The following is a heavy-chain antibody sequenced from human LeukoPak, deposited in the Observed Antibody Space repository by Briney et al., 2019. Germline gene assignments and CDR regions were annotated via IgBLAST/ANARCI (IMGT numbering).Heavy chain of an antibody. CDR3: AIDRSGTKYNWNDGTNYFDY. J-gene: IGHJ4*02. D-gene: IGHD1-1*01. V-gene: IGHV6-1*01. CDR2: TYYRSKWYN. CDR1: GDSVSSNSAA. Sequence: SQTLSLTCAISGDSVSSNSAAWNWIRQSPSRGLEWLGRTYYRSKWYNDYAVSVKSRITINPDTSKNQFSLQLNSVTPEDTAVYYCAIDRSGTKYNWNDGTNYFDYWGQEPRVTVS.